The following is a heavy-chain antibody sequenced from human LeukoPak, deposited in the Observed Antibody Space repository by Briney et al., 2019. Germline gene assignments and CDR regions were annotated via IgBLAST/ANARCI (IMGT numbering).Heavy chain of an antibody. CDR3: AREIRSYCSGGSCHPLDAYYYYYGMDV. Sequence: GASVKVSCKASGGTFSSYAISWVRQAPGQGLEWMGGTIPIFGTANYAQKFQGRVTITADESTSTAYMEPSSLRSEDTAVYYCAREIRSYCSGGSCHPLDAYYYYYGMDVWGQGTTVTVSS. J-gene: IGHJ6*02. V-gene: IGHV1-69*13. CDR1: GGTFSSYA. D-gene: IGHD2-15*01. CDR2: TIPIFGTA.